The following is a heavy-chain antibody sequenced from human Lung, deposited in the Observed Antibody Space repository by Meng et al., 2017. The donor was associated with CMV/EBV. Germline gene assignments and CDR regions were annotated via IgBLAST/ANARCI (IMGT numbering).Heavy chain of an antibody. Sequence: GSLRLSCAASGFTVSSYCMSWVRQAPGKGLEWVANIKQDGSEKYYVDSVKGRFTISRDNAKNSLYLHKNNLRAEDTAVYYCARVRKEVVGPHYCAYWGQGTXVTVSS. V-gene: IGHV3-7*01. CDR3: ARVRKEVVGPHYCAY. J-gene: IGHJ4*02. CDR2: IKQDGSEK. CDR1: GFTVSSYC. D-gene: IGHD2-15*01.